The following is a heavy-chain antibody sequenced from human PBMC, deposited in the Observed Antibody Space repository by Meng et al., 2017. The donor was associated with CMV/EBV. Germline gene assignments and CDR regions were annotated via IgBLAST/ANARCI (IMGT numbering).Heavy chain of an antibody. CDR3: ARYPPKELELQGFDP. Sequence: SETLSLTCTVSGGSISSSSYYWGWIRQPPGKGLEWIGSIYYSGSTYYNPPLKSRVTISVDTSKNQFSLKLSSVTAADTAVYYCARYPPKELELQGFDPWGQGTLVTVSS. CDR2: IYYSGST. V-gene: IGHV4-39*07. J-gene: IGHJ5*02. D-gene: IGHD1-7*01. CDR1: GGSISSSSYY.